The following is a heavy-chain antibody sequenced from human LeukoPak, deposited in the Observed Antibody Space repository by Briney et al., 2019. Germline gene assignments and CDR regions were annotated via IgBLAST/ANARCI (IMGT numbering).Heavy chain of an antibody. CDR2: IKEDGSEK. D-gene: IGHD6-13*01. CDR1: EFTFSRYW. CDR3: ARDKSIASAGNDY. Sequence: GGSLRLSCAASEFTFSRYWMSWVRQAPGKGLEWVANIKEDGSEKYYVDSLKGRFSISRDNAKKSLYLQMNSLRAEDTAVYYCARDKSIASAGNDYWGQGTLVTVSS. J-gene: IGHJ4*02. V-gene: IGHV3-7*01.